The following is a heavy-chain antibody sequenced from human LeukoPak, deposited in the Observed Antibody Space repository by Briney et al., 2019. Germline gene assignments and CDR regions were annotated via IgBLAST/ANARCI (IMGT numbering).Heavy chain of an antibody. CDR2: IYTSGST. Sequence: PSETLSLTCAVSGYSISSYYWSWIRQPAGKGLEWIGRIYTSGSTNYNPSLKSRVTMSVDTSKNQFSLKLSSVTAADTAVYYCARAGAGIAAAGTLAFDIWGQGTMVTVSS. CDR1: GYSISSYY. V-gene: IGHV4-4*07. J-gene: IGHJ3*02. CDR3: ARAGAGIAAAGTLAFDI. D-gene: IGHD6-13*01.